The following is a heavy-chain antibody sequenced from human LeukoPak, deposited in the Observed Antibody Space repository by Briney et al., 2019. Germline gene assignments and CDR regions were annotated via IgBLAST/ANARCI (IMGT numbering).Heavy chain of an antibody. CDR3: AREGVDHRCFDY. CDR1: GYSFTSYW. D-gene: IGHD1-14*01. J-gene: IGHJ4*02. V-gene: IGHV5-51*01. Sequence: GESLKISCKGSGYSFTSYWIGWVRQMPGKGLEWMGIIYPGDSDSRYSPSFQGRVTISADKSTSTAYLQWTSLEASDTAMYYCAREGVDHRCFDYWGQGSLVTVSS. CDR2: IYPGDSDS.